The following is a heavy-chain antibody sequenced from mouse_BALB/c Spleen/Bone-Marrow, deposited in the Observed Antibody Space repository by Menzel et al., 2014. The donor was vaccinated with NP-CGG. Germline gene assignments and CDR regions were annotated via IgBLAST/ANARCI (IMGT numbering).Heavy chain of an antibody. CDR2: IDPENGNT. D-gene: IGHD1-1*01. CDR3: ASGYYGSSPYWYFDV. J-gene: IGHJ1*01. Sequence: VQLQQSGAELVRPGALVKLSCKASGFNIKDYYMHWVKQRPEQGLEWIGWIDPENGNTIYDPKFQGKASITAGTSSNSAYLQLSSLTSEDTAVYYCASGYYGSSPYWYFDVWGAGTTVTVSS. V-gene: IGHV14-1*02. CDR1: GFNIKDYY.